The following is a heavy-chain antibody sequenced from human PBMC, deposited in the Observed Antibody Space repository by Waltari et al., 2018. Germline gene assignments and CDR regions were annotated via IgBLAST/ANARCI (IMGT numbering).Heavy chain of an antibody. J-gene: IGHJ4*02. V-gene: IGHV4-59*01. CDR3: ARWGSYLYFDY. D-gene: IGHD1-26*01. CDR2: IYYSGST. Sequence: QVQLQASGPGLVKPSETLSLPCTVSGGSISSYYWSWIRQPPGKGLEWIGYIYYSGSTNYNPSLKSRVTISVDTSKNQFSLKLSSVTAADTAVYYCARWGSYLYFDYWGQGTLVTVSS. CDR1: GGSISSYY.